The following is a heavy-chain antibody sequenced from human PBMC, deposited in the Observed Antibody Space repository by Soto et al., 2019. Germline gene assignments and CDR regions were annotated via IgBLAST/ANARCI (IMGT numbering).Heavy chain of an antibody. J-gene: IGHJ6*02. D-gene: IGHD3-3*01. CDR1: GGTFSSYA. CDR2: IIPIFGTA. CDR3: ARDSHYDFWSGYFAPYYYYYGMDV. V-gene: IGHV1-69*13. Sequence: ASVKVSCKASGGTFSSYAISWVRQAPGQGLEWMGGIIPIFGTANYAQKFQGRVTITADESTSTAYMELSSLRSEDTAVYYCARDSHYDFWSGYFAPYYYYYGMDVWGQGTTVTVSS.